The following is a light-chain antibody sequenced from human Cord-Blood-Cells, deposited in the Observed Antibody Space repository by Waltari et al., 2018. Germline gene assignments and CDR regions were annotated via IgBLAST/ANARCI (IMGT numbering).Light chain of an antibody. CDR1: PGISSY. Sequence: DIQLTQSPSFLSASVGDRVPITCRASPGISSYLAWYQQKPGKAPKLLIYAASTLQSGVPSRFSGSGSGTEFTLTISSLQPEDFATYYCQQLNSYPITFGQGTRLEIK. V-gene: IGKV1-9*01. CDR2: AAS. J-gene: IGKJ5*01. CDR3: QQLNSYPIT.